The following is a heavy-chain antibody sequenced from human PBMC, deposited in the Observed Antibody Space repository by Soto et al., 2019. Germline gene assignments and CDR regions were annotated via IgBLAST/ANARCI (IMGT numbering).Heavy chain of an antibody. V-gene: IGHV4-59*12. J-gene: IGHJ6*02. CDR1: GGSISSYY. Sequence: SETLSLTCTVSGGSISSYYWSWIRQPPGKGLEWIRYIYHSGSTYYNPSLKSRVTISVDRSKNQFSLKLSSVTAADMAVYYCARAHYGDYGYGMDVWGQGTTVTVSS. CDR3: ARAHYGDYGYGMDV. CDR2: IYHSGST. D-gene: IGHD4-17*01.